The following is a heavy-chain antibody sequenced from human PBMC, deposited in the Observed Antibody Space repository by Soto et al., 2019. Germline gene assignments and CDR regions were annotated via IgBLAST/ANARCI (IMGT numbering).Heavy chain of an antibody. CDR1: GYTFTTYY. CDR3: ARLQIEVAGTN. J-gene: IGHJ4*02. D-gene: IGHD6-19*01. CDR2: INANSGGT. Sequence: GASVKVSCKASGYTFTTYYMHWVRQAPGQGLEWMGWINANSGGTTYAQKFQGRVTMTRDTSISTAYMELSRLSSDDTAIYYCARLQIEVAGTNWGQGTLVTVSS. V-gene: IGHV1-2*02.